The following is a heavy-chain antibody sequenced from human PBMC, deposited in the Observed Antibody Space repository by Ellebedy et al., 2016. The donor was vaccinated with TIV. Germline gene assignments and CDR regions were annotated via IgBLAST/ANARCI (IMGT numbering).Heavy chain of an antibody. J-gene: IGHJ4*02. CDR2: ISASSSTV. Sequence: GESLKISXAGSGVTFRTYSMNWVRQAPGKGLEWISYISASSSTVHYADSVKGRFTISRDNAKSLLYLHMNSLRDEDTAIYYCVRDGSRDGFNLDYWGQGTLVTVSS. CDR3: VRDGSRDGFNLDY. CDR1: GVTFRTYS. D-gene: IGHD5-24*01. V-gene: IGHV3-48*02.